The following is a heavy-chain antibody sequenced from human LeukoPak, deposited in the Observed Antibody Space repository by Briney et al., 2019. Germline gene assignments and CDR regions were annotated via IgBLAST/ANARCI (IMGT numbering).Heavy chain of an antibody. V-gene: IGHV4-39*01. CDR2: VYYSGST. D-gene: IGHD3-10*01. Sequence: SVYYSGSTYYNPSLQSRVTISVDTSKNQFSLNLNSVTAADTAVYYCARPGGYYGSRTKVDFWGQGILVTVSS. J-gene: IGHJ4*02. CDR3: ARPGGYYGSRTKVDF.